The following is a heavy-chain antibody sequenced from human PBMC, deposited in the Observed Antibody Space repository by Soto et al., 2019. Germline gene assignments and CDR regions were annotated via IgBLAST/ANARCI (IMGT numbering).Heavy chain of an antibody. CDR2: IYYSGST. CDR3: ARQITIFGVVTDY. D-gene: IGHD3-3*01. V-gene: IGHV4-39*01. J-gene: IGHJ4*02. Sequence: SETLSLTCTVSGGSISSSSYYWGWIRQPPGKGLEWIGSIYYSGSTYYNPSLKSRVTISVDTSKNQFSLKLSSVTAADTAVYYGARQITIFGVVTDYWGQGTLVTVSS. CDR1: GGSISSSSYY.